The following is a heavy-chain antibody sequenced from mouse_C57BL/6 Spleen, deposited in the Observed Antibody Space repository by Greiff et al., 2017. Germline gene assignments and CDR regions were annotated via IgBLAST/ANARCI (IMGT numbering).Heavy chain of an antibody. CDR1: GYTFTSYG. D-gene: IGHD1-1*01. Sequence: VQLQQSGAELARPGASVKLSCKASGYTFTSYGISWVKQRTGQGLEWIGEIYPRSGNTYYNEKFKGKATLTADKSSSTAYMELRSLTSEDSAVFFCASADYDGSRDYAMDYWGQGTSVTVSS. V-gene: IGHV1-81*01. CDR3: ASADYDGSRDYAMDY. J-gene: IGHJ4*01. CDR2: IYPRSGNT.